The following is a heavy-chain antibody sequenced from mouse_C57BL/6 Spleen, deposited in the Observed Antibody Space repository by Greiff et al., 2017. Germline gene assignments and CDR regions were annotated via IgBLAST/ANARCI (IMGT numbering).Heavy chain of an antibody. J-gene: IGHJ2*01. CDR2: ISGGGGNT. CDR1: GFTFSSYT. V-gene: IGHV5-9*01. CDR3: ASRLTTRVYFDN. D-gene: IGHD1-1*01. Sequence: EVKLVESGGGLVKPGGSLKLSCAASGFTFSSYTMSWVRQTPEKRLEWVATISGGGGNTYYPDSVKGRFTISRDNAKNTLYLQMSSLRSEDTALYYCASRLTTRVYFDNWGQGTTLTVSS.